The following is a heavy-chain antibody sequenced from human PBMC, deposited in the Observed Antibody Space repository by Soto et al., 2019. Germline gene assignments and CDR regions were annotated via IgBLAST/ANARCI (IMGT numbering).Heavy chain of an antibody. CDR2: IIPIFGTT. Sequence: QVQLVQSGAELKKPGSSVKVSCKASGGTFSNYAITWVRQAPGQGLEWLGRIIPIFGTTDYAQKFQGRVTITADESTPTAYMEPSSLRSDDTAVYYCAKDGGREGYFGNWFDPWGQGTLVTVSS. D-gene: IGHD1-26*01. V-gene: IGHV1-69*15. CDR1: GGTFSNYA. CDR3: AKDGGREGYFGNWFDP. J-gene: IGHJ5*02.